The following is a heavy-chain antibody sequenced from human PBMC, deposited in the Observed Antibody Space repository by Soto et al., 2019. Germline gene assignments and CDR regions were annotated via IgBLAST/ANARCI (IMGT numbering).Heavy chain of an antibody. D-gene: IGHD6-13*01. Sequence: GASVKVSCKASGYTFTCYYMHWVRQAPGQGLEWMGWINPNSGGTNYAQKFQGWVTMTRDTSISTAYMELSRLRSDDTAVYYCAREYSSSSTFDYWGQGTLVTVSS. CDR3: AREYSSSSTFDY. J-gene: IGHJ4*02. V-gene: IGHV1-2*04. CDR1: GYTFTCYY. CDR2: INPNSGGT.